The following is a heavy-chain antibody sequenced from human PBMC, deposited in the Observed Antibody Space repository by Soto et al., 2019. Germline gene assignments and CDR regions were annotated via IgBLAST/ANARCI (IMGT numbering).Heavy chain of an antibody. Sequence: SETLSLTCAVYGGSFSGYYWSWIRQPPGKGLEWIGEINHSGSTNYNPSLKSRVTISVDTSKNQFSLKLSSVTAADTAVYYCARDAPDDSSGYYYGIFDYWGQGTLVTVSS. V-gene: IGHV4-34*01. CDR3: ARDAPDDSSGYYYGIFDY. CDR2: INHSGST. J-gene: IGHJ4*02. D-gene: IGHD3-22*01. CDR1: GGSFSGYY.